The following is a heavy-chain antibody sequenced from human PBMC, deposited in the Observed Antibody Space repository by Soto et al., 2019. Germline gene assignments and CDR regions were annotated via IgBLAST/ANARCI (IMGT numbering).Heavy chain of an antibody. CDR3: YSGMEA. CDR2: IYHSGST. Sequence: SETLSLTCAVSGGSISSGGYSWSWIRQPPGKGLEWIGYIYHSGSTYYNSSLKSRVTISVDRSKNQFSLKLSSVTAADTAVYLGYSGMEAWGQGTMVTVSS. V-gene: IGHV4-30-2*01. J-gene: IGHJ5*02. D-gene: IGHD5-18*01. CDR1: GGSISSGGYS.